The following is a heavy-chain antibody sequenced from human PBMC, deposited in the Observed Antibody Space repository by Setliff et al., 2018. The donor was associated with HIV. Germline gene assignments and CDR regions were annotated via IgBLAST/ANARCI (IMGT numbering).Heavy chain of an antibody. CDR3: ARDYFDSSAYHYGFGAFDI. J-gene: IGHJ3*02. Sequence: ASVKVSCKASGYTFTSYYLHWVRQAPGQGLEWMGMINPSGGSASYAQMFQGRVTMSRDTSTSTVYMELSSLRSEDTAVYYCARDYFDSSAYHYGFGAFDIWGQGTMVTVSS. D-gene: IGHD3-22*01. CDR2: INPSGGSA. V-gene: IGHV1-46*01. CDR1: GYTFTSYY.